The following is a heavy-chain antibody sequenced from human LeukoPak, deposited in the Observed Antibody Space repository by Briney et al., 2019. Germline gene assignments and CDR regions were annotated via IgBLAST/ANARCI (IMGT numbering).Heavy chain of an antibody. J-gene: IGHJ4*02. CDR2: ISGSDGST. Sequence: GGSLRLSCAASAFTFSSYAMSWVRQAPGKGLEWVSTISGSDGSTYYADSVKGRFTISRDNSKNTLYLQMNSLRAEDTAVYYCAKDPYSGWHGDYFDYWGQGTLVTVSS. CDR1: AFTFSSYA. D-gene: IGHD6-19*01. V-gene: IGHV3-23*01. CDR3: AKDPYSGWHGDYFDY.